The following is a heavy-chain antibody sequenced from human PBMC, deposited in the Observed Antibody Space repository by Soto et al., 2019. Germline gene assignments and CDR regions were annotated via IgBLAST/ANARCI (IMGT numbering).Heavy chain of an antibody. J-gene: IGHJ4*02. D-gene: IGHD6-13*01. CDR3: AKGYREYSSSWFDY. V-gene: IGHV3-23*01. Sequence: GGSLRLSCAASGFTFSRNAMSWVRQAPGKGLEWVSVMSGSGGSTYYADSVTGRFTISRDNSKNTLYLKMNSLRAEDTAVYYCAKGYREYSSSWFDYWGQGTLVTVSS. CDR2: MSGSGGST. CDR1: GFTFSRNA.